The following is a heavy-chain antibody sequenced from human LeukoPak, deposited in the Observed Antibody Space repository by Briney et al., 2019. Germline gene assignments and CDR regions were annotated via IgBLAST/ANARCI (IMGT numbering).Heavy chain of an antibody. D-gene: IGHD5-18*01. J-gene: IGHJ4*02. Sequence: ASVKISCKASGYTFTSYGISWVRQAPGQGLEWVGWISPYNGNTNYAQKVQGRVTMTTDTFTSTAYMEVRRLRYEDTAVYYCARSVSRGYSYGTHDYWGQGTLVTVSS. CDR3: ARSVSRGYSYGTHDY. CDR2: ISPYNGNT. CDR1: GYTFTSYG. V-gene: IGHV1-18*01.